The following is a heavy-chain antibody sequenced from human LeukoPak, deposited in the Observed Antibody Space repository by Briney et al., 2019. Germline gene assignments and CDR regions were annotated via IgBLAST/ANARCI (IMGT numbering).Heavy chain of an antibody. Sequence: SETLSLTCTVSGGSISSYYWSWIRQPPGKGLEWIGYIYYSGTTNYNPSLKSRVTIAVDTSKNQFSLKLSSLTAADTAVYYCARGVYIAAAQYGYWGQGTLVTVSS. D-gene: IGHD6-13*01. CDR3: ARGVYIAAAQYGY. CDR2: IYYSGTT. V-gene: IGHV4-59*01. J-gene: IGHJ4*02. CDR1: GGSISSYY.